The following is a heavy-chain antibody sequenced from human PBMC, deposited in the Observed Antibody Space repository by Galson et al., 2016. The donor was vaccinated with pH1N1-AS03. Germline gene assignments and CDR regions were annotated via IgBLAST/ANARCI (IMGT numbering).Heavy chain of an antibody. V-gene: IGHV3-7*01. Sequence: SLRLSCAASDVSLGAYWMSWVRQSPGKGLEWVASTNPDGSQKDYLDSVKGRFTISRDNAKNSLHLQMNSLTADDTAVYYCVRDDATSYDAFDMWGQGTMITVSS. J-gene: IGHJ3*02. CDR2: TNPDGSQK. CDR1: DVSLGAYW. D-gene: IGHD2-2*01. CDR3: VRDDATSYDAFDM.